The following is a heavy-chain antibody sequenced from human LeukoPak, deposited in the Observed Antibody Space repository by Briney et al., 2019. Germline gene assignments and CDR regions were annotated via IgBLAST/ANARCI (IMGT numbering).Heavy chain of an antibody. CDR3: ARGGSIAAAGYFDY. CDR2: INAGNGNT. CDR1: GYTFTSYA. D-gene: IGHD6-13*01. V-gene: IGHV1-3*03. Sequence: GASVKVSCKASGYTFTSYAMHWVRQAPGQRLEWMGWINAGNGNTKYSQEFQGRVTITRDTSASTAYMELSSLRSEDMAVYYCARGGSIAAAGYFDYWGQGTLVTVSS. J-gene: IGHJ4*02.